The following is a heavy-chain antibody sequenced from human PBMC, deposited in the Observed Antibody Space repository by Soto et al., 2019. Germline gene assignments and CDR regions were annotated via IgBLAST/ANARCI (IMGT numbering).Heavy chain of an antibody. CDR3: ARDLVEQSITIFGVVNPLSYGMDV. CDR2: IYYSGST. J-gene: IGHJ6*02. V-gene: IGHV4-61*01. CDR1: GGSVSSGSYY. D-gene: IGHD3-3*01. Sequence: ETLSLTCTVSGGSVSSGSYYWSWIRQPPGKGLEWIGYIYYSGSTNYNPSLKSRVTISVDTSKNQFSLKLSSVTAADTAVYYCARDLVEQSITIFGVVNPLSYGMDVWGQGTTVTVSS.